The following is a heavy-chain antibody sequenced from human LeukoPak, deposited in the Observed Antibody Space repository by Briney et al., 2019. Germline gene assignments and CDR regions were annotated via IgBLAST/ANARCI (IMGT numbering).Heavy chain of an antibody. J-gene: IGHJ6*03. CDR1: GGTFSSYA. D-gene: IGHD1-14*01. CDR2: IIPIFGTA. V-gene: IGHV1-69*13. Sequence: SVKVSCKVSGGTFSSYAISWVRQAPGQGLEWMGGIIPIFGTANYAQKFQGRVTITADESTSTAYMELSSLRSEDTAVYYCARNNEPDYWYYMDVWGKGTTVTVSS. CDR3: ARNNEPDYWYYMDV.